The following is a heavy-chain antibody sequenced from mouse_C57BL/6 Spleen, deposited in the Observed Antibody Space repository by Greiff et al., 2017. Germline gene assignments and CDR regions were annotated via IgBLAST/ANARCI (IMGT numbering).Heavy chain of an antibody. CDR3: ARPSTGTAWFAY. J-gene: IGHJ3*01. V-gene: IGHV5-6*02. CDR2: ISSGGSYT. CDR1: GFTFSSYG. D-gene: IGHD4-1*02. Sequence: DVMLVESGGDLVKPGGSLKLSCAASGFTFSSYGMSWVRQTPDKRLEWVATISSGGSYTYYPDSVKGRFPISRDNAKNTLYLQMSSLKSEDTAMYCCARPSTGTAWFAYWGQGTLVTVSA.